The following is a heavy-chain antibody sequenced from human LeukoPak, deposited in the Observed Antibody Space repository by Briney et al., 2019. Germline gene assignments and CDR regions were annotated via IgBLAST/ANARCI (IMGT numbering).Heavy chain of an antibody. Sequence: PSETLSLTCTVSGVSISSYYWSWIRQPPGKGLEWIGYIYYSGSTNYNPSLKSRVTISVDTSKNQFSLKLSSVTAADTAVYYWAGEYRGGGGIDYWGQGTLVTVS. CDR1: GVSISSYY. CDR2: IYYSGST. CDR3: AGEYRGGGGIDY. J-gene: IGHJ4*02. V-gene: IGHV4-59*01. D-gene: IGHD3-10*01.